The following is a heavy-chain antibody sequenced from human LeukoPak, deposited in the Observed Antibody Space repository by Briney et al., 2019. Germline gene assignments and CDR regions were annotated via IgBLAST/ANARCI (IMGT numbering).Heavy chain of an antibody. CDR3: ARGGGTSCLLGYCSGGSRY. J-gene: IGHJ4*02. D-gene: IGHD2-15*01. CDR1: GYTFTGYY. V-gene: IGHV1-2*02. Sequence: ASVKVSCKASGYTFTGYYMHWVGQAPGQGMEWMGWINPNSGGTNYAQKFQGRVTITRDTSISTAYMELSRLRSDDTAVYYCARGGGTSCLLGYCSGGSRYWGQGTLVTVSS. CDR2: INPNSGGT.